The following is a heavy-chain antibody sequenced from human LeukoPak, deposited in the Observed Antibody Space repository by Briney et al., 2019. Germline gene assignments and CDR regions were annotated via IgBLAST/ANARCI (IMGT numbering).Heavy chain of an antibody. CDR3: ARVDTAMVTFDY. D-gene: IGHD5-18*01. J-gene: IGHJ4*02. Sequence: ASVMVSCKASGGTFSSYAISWVRQAPGQGLEWMGGIIPIFGTANYAQKFQGRVTITADKSTSTAYMELSSLRSEDTAVYYCARVDTAMVTFDYWGQGTLVTVSS. V-gene: IGHV1-69*06. CDR1: GGTFSSYA. CDR2: IIPIFGTA.